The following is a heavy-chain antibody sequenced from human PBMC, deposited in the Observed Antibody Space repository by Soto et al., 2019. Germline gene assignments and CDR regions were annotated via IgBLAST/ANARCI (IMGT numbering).Heavy chain of an antibody. CDR3: ARDLRVGVVVPADEHYFDY. D-gene: IGHD2-2*01. CDR1: GFTFSSYW. V-gene: IGHV3-7*01. CDR2: IKQDGSEK. Sequence: GGSLRLSCAASGFTFSSYWMSWVRQAPGKGLEWVANIKQDGSEKYYVDSVKGRFTISRDNAKNSLYLQMNSLRAEDTAVYYCARDLRVGVVVPADEHYFDYWGQGTLVTVSS. J-gene: IGHJ4*02.